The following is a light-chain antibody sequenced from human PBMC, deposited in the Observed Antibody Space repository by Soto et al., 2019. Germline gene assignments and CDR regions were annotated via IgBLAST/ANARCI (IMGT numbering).Light chain of an antibody. CDR3: QQCINWPL. CDR2: GAS. J-gene: IGKJ5*01. CDR1: HSVNSH. V-gene: IGKV3-15*01. Sequence: MVITQCPATLSVSPGERVTLSCRTSHSVNSHVAWYQQKPGQAPRLLLYGASTRATGIPVRFSGSGFGTEFTLTISSLQSEDFAVYYCQQCINWPLFGQGTRLEIK.